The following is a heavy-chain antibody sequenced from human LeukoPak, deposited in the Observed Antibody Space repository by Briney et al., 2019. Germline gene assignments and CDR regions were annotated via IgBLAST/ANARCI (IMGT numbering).Heavy chain of an antibody. D-gene: IGHD2-21*01. CDR3: TRDSIYYYIDY. CDR2: ISGSGGST. V-gene: IGHV3-23*01. Sequence: GGSLRLSCAASGFTFSSYAMSWVRQAPGKGLEWVSAISGSGGSTYYADSVKGRFTISRDNSKNTLCLQMNSLKTEDTAVYYCTRDSIYYYIDYWGQGTLVTVSS. CDR1: GFTFSSYA. J-gene: IGHJ4*02.